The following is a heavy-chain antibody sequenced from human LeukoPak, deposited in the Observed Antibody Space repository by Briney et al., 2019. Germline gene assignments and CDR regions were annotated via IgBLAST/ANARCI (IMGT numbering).Heavy chain of an antibody. CDR2: IKEDESEK. CDR1: GFTFSSYW. V-gene: IGHV3-7*03. J-gene: IGHJ3*02. Sequence: GGSLRLSCAVSGFTFSSYWMTWVRQAPGKGLEWVAKIKEDESEKYYVDSVKGRFTVSRDNVKNSLFLQMNSLRAEDTAAYYCARLHSAIYYGDAFDIWGQGTMVTVSS. CDR3: ARLHSAIYYGDAFDI. D-gene: IGHD1-26*01.